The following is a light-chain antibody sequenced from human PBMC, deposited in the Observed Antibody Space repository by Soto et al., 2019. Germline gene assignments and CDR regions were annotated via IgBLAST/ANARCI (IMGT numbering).Light chain of an antibody. CDR1: QSISSW. CDR2: DAS. V-gene: IGKV1-5*01. CDR3: QQYNSYPIT. Sequence: DIQMTQSPSTLSASVGDRVTITCRASQSISSWLAWYQQKPGKAPKVLIYDASSLESGVPPRFSGSGSGTEFTLTISSLQPDDFATYYCQQYNSYPITFGQGTRLEIK. J-gene: IGKJ5*01.